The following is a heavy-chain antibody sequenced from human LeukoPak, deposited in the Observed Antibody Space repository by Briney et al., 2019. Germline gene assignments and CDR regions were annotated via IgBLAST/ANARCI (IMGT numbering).Heavy chain of an antibody. CDR1: GGSISSYY. CDR2: IYTSGST. CDR3: ARGGDGLLYGDYLAPYGSAP. Sequence: SETLSLTCTVSGGSISSYYWSWIRQPAGKGLEWIGRIYTSGSTNYNPSLKSRVTMSVDTSKNQFSLKLSSVTAADTAVYYCARGGDGLLYGDYLAPYGSAPWGQGPLVTVSS. D-gene: IGHD4-17*01. V-gene: IGHV4-4*07. J-gene: IGHJ5*02.